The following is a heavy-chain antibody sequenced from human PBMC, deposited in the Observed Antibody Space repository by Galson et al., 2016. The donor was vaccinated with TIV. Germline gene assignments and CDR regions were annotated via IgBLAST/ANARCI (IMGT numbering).Heavy chain of an antibody. CDR1: GFSFIDYS. V-gene: IGHV3-7*01. J-gene: IGHJ4*02. D-gene: IGHD5-24*01. CDR2: MKEEGTEQ. CDR3: ARWRGRQSEFDS. Sequence: SLRLSCAASGFSFIDYSMSWVRQAPGTGLEWVASMKEEGTEQYNVNAVKGRFTISRDGAGNSVYLQVNSRGVEDTAVYFCARWRGRQSEFDSWGQGTLVTVSA.